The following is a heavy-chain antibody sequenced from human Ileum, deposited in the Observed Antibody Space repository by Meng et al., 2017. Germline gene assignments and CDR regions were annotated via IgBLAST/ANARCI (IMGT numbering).Heavy chain of an antibody. CDR3: ARLSGHDAY. CDR1: GGSISSGTYY. V-gene: IGHV4-61*02. Sequence: LRLSCTVSGGSISSGTYYWNWIRQPAGKGLEWIGRIYASGSTNYNPSLKSRVTISVDTSKNQFSLKLSSVTAADTAVYYCARLSGHDAYWGQGTLVTVSS. J-gene: IGHJ4*02. CDR2: IYASGST. D-gene: IGHD5-12*01.